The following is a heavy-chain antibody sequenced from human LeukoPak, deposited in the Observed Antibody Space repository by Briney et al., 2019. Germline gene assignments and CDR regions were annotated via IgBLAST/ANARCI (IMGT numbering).Heavy chain of an antibody. CDR3: ASAIAARLRVLYWFDP. J-gene: IGHJ5*02. Sequence: SETLSLTCAVYGGSFSGYYWSWIRQPPGKGLEWIGEINHSGSTNYNPSLKSRVTISVDTSKNQFSLKLSSVTAADTAVYYCASAIAARLRVLYWFDPWGQGTLVTVSS. CDR2: INHSGST. CDR1: GGSFSGYY. D-gene: IGHD6-6*01. V-gene: IGHV4-34*01.